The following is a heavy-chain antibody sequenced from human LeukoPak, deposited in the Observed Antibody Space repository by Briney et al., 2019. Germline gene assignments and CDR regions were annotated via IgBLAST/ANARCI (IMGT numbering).Heavy chain of an antibody. V-gene: IGHV1-18*01. D-gene: IGHD1-14*01. CDR2: ISTYNGDT. Sequence: ASVIVSSTASVYTFTISAIMWVRQARGQGIEWMGWISTYNGDTNYAQQLQARVTMTTDTSTRTAYIDLGSLRSDDTAVYYCARDPSNPSGRNPYFDYWGPGTLVTVSS. CDR1: VYTFTISA. J-gene: IGHJ4*02. CDR3: ARDPSNPSGRNPYFDY.